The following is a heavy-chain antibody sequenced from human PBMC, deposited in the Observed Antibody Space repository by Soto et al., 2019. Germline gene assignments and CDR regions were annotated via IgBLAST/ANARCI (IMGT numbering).Heavy chain of an antibody. Sequence: QVQLVQSGAEVKKPGSSVKVSCKASGGTFSSYPISWVRQAPGQGLEWMGRIIPILGIANYAQKFQGRVTITADKTTSTAYMGLSSLRSEDTAEYYGADLVVADTGREVWGQGTTVTVSS. J-gene: IGHJ6*02. CDR1: GGTFSSYP. D-gene: IGHD2-15*01. CDR3: ADLVVADTGREV. V-gene: IGHV1-69*02. CDR2: IIPILGIA.